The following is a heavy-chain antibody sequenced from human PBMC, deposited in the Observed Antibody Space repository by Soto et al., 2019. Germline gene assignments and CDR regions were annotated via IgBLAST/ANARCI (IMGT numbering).Heavy chain of an antibody. CDR1: GFTFSTYA. CDR3: TSEVYYAVWGGFNNPPYSFDC. CDR2: ISDDGSNI. J-gene: IGHJ4*02. Sequence: QVQLVESGGGVVQPGRSLRLSCAASGFTFSTYAVHWVRQAPGKGLEWVAFISDDGSNIHYADSVKGRFTISRDNPKNALYLPMNSLKSEDTAVYYWTSEVYYAVWGGFNNPPYSFDCWGQGTLVTVCS. D-gene: IGHD1-20*01. V-gene: IGHV3-30-3*01.